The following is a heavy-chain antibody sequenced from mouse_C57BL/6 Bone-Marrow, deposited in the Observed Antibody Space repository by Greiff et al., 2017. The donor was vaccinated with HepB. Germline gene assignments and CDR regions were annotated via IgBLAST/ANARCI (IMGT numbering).Heavy chain of an antibody. Sequence: QVQLQQSGAELVKPGASVKLSCKASGYTFTSYWMHWVKQRPGQGLEWIGMIHPNSGSTNYNEKFKSKATLTVDKSSSTAYMQLSSLTSEDSAVYYCGPITTVVIDYWGQGTTLTVSS. V-gene: IGHV1-64*01. J-gene: IGHJ2*01. CDR3: GPITTVVIDY. D-gene: IGHD1-1*01. CDR2: IHPNSGST. CDR1: GYTFTSYW.